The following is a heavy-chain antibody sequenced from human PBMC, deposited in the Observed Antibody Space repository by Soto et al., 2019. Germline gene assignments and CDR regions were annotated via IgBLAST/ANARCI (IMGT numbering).Heavy chain of an antibody. Sequence: QVQLVESGGGVVQPGRSLRLSCAASGFTFSDYGVHWVRQAPGKGLEWGAIIWYDGSNKYYADSVKGRFTISRDNSKNTLYLQMNSLRAEDTAVYYCARDFWLGGSYWDAFDMWGQGTMVTVSS. CDR3: ARDFWLGGSYWDAFDM. CDR1: GFTFSDYG. J-gene: IGHJ3*02. V-gene: IGHV3-33*01. CDR2: IWYDGSNK. D-gene: IGHD1-26*01.